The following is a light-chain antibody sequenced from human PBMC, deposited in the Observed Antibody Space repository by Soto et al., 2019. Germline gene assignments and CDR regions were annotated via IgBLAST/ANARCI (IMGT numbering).Light chain of an antibody. CDR1: GSNIGSNA. J-gene: IGLJ3*02. CDR3: AAWDDRLNGVV. CDR2: YDD. Sequence: QSVVTQPTSVSGAPRQRVTISCSGGGSNIGSNAVNWYQQFPGKAPKLLIYYDDLLPSGVSDRFSGSKSGTSASLAISGLQSDDEADYYCAAWDDRLNGVVFGGGTKLTVL. V-gene: IGLV1-36*01.